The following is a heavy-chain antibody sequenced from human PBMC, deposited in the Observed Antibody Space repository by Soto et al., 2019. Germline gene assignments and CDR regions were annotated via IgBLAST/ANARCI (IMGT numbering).Heavy chain of an antibody. D-gene: IGHD3-10*01. J-gene: IGHJ4*02. V-gene: IGHV4-30-4*01. Sequence: PSETLSLTCTVSGGSISSGDYYWSWIRQPPGKGLEWIGYIYYSGSTYYNTSLKSRVTISVDTSKNQFSLKLSSVTAADTAVYYCARVSGSGSYSIVDYWGQGTLVTVSS. CDR2: IYYSGST. CDR3: ARVSGSGSYSIVDY. CDR1: GGSISSGDYY.